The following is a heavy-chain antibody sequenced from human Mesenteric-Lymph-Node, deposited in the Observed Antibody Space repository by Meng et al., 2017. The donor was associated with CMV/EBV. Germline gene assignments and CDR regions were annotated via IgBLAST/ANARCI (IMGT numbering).Heavy chain of an antibody. D-gene: IGHD3-10*01. CDR2: IISDGSST. CDR3: TRDRGWYGMDV. V-gene: IGHV3-74*01. CDR1: GFTFSSYW. Sequence: GESLKISCAASGFTFSSYWMHWVRQAPGKGLVWVSRIISDGSSTSYADSVKGRFAISRDNAKNTLYLQMNSLRAEDTALYYCTRDRGWYGMDVWGQGTTVTVSS. J-gene: IGHJ6*02.